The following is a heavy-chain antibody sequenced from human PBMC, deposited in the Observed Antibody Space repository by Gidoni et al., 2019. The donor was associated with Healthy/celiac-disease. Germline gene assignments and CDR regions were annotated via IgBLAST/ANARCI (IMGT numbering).Heavy chain of an antibody. V-gene: IGHV3-9*01. Sequence: EVQLVESGGGLVQPGRSLRLSCAASGFTFDDSAMHWVRQAPGKGLEWVSGISWNSGSIGYADSVKGRFTISRDNAKNSLYLQMNSLRAEDTALYYCAKWGNHWGQGTLVTVSS. CDR1: GFTFDDSA. J-gene: IGHJ4*02. D-gene: IGHD3-16*01. CDR3: AKWGNH. CDR2: ISWNSGSI.